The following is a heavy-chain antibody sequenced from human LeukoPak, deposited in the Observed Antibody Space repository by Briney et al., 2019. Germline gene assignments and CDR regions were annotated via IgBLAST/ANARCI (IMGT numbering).Heavy chain of an antibody. CDR2: ISSSGSTI. J-gene: IGHJ4*02. CDR1: GFTFSDYY. D-gene: IGHD6-6*01. Sequence: PGGSLRLSCAASGFTFSDYYMSWIRQAPGKRLEWVSYISSSGSTIYYADSVKGRFTISRDNAKNSLYLQMNSLRAEDTAVYYCAREYSSSPTFDYWGQGTLVTVSS. V-gene: IGHV3-11*04. CDR3: AREYSSSPTFDY.